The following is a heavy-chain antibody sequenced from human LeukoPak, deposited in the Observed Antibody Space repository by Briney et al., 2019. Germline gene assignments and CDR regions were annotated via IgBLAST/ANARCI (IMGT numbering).Heavy chain of an antibody. CDR3: ARDRAALQDWVEFDP. V-gene: IGHV3-23*01. CDR2: ISGSGGST. CDR1: GFTFSSYA. J-gene: IGHJ5*02. Sequence: GGSLRLSCAASGFTFSSYAMSWVRQAPGKGLEWVSAISGSGGSTYNADSVRGRFAISRDESENTLYLQMNSLRVEDTAVYFCARDRAALQDWVEFDPWGQGTPVIVSS. D-gene: IGHD3/OR15-3a*01.